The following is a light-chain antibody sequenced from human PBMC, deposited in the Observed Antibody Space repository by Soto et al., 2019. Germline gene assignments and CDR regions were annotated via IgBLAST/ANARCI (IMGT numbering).Light chain of an antibody. J-gene: IGKJ1*01. Sequence: EIVLTQSPDTLSLSPGERATLSCRASQSVRSERLAWYQQKRGQAPTLLIFDASSRASGTPERFSGSGSGTDFTLTISRLEPEDFAVYYCQERSNWPRTFGQGTKVDIK. CDR3: QERSNWPRT. CDR2: DAS. CDR1: QSVRSER. V-gene: IGKV3D-20*02.